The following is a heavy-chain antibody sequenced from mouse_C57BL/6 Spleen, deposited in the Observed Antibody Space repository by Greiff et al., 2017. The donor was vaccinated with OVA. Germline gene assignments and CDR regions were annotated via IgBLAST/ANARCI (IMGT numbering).Heavy chain of an antibody. CDR2: ISYDGSN. CDR1: GYSITSGYY. V-gene: IGHV3-6*01. Sequence: VQLQQSGPGLVKPSQSLSLTCSVTGYSITSGYYWNWIRQFPGNKLEWMGYISYDGSNNYNPSLKNRISITRDTSKNQFFLKLNSVTTEDTATYYCARDRLEAYWGQGTLVTVSA. CDR3: ARDRLEAY. J-gene: IGHJ3*01.